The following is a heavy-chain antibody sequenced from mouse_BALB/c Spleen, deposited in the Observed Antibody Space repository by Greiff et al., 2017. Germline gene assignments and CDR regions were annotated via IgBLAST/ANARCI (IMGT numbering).Heavy chain of an antibody. CDR3: TRGVYYGNFWYFDV. CDR2: IRLKSNNYAT. D-gene: IGHD2-1*01. Sequence: DVKLVESGGGLVQPGGSMKLSCVASGFTFSNYWMNWVRQSPEKGLEWVAEIRLKSNNYATHYAESVKGRFTISRDDSKSSVYLQMNNLRAEDTGIYYCTRGVYYGNFWYFDVWGAGTTVTVSS. V-gene: IGHV6-6*02. CDR1: GFTFSNYW. J-gene: IGHJ1*01.